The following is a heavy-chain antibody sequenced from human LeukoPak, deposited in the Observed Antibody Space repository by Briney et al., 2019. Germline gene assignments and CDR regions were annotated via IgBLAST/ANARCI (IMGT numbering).Heavy chain of an antibody. D-gene: IGHD3-10*01. CDR2: IFYSGST. Sequence: SETLSLTCTVSGGSISSYYWSWIRQPPGKGLEWIDYIFYSGSTNYNPSLKSRVTISVDTSKNQFSLRLSSVTAADTAVYYCARLDYGSSAFDIWGQGTMVTVSS. V-gene: IGHV4-59*08. CDR1: GGSISSYY. J-gene: IGHJ3*02. CDR3: ARLDYGSSAFDI.